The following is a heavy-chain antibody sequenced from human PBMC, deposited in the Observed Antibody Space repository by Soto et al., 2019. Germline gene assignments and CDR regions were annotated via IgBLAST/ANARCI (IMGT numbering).Heavy chain of an antibody. J-gene: IGHJ4*02. D-gene: IGHD3-10*01. V-gene: IGHV6-1*01. Sequence: QVQLQQSGPGLVKPSQTLSLTCAISGDSVSSNSAARHWIRQSPSRGLEWLGRTYYYSKCYTDYAVSVKSRMTINADTSKNHCSLNLNSVTPEDTALYYCAGNYYGSGSYGCGSYYSSFDFWGQGTRVTVSS. CDR2: TYYYSKCYT. CDR1: GDSVSSNSAA. CDR3: AGNYYGSGSYGCGSYYSSFDF.